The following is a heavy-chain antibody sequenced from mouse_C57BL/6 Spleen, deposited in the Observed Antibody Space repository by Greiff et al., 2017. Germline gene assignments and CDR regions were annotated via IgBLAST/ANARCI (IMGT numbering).Heavy chain of an antibody. Sequence: VQLKESGPGLVKPSQSLSLTCSVTGYSITSGYYWNWIRQFPGNKLEWMGYISYDGSNNYNPSLKNRISITRDTSKNQFFLKLNSVTTEDTATYYCARENWDVYYYAMDYWGQGTSVTVSS. V-gene: IGHV3-6*01. CDR1: GYSITSGYY. CDR3: ARENWDVYYYAMDY. J-gene: IGHJ4*01. CDR2: ISYDGSN. D-gene: IGHD4-1*01.